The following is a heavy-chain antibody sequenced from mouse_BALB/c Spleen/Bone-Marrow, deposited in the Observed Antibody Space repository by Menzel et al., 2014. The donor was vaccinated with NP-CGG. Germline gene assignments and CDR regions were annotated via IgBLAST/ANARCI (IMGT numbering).Heavy chain of an antibody. V-gene: IGHV1S81*02. Sequence: QVQLKDSGAELVKPGASVKLSCKASGYTLTSYYMYWVKQRPGQGLEWIGEINPSNGGTNFNEKFKSKATLTVDKSSNTAYVQLSSLTSEDSAVYHCTRSNYGYWFFDVWGAGTTVTVSS. J-gene: IGHJ1*01. CDR3: TRSNYGYWFFDV. D-gene: IGHD1-1*01. CDR1: GYTLTSYY. CDR2: INPSNGGT.